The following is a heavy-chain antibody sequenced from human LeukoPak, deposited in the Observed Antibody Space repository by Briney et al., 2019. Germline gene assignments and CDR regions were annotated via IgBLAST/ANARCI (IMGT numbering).Heavy chain of an antibody. D-gene: IGHD2-2*01. CDR1: GYTFTSYG. CDR2: ISAYNGNT. V-gene: IGHV1-18*01. J-gene: IGHJ4*02. Sequence: ASVKVSCKASGYTFTSYGISWVRQAPGQGLEWMGWISAYNGNTNYAQKLQGRVTMTTDTSTSTAYMELRSLRSDDTAVYYCARDGYCSSTSCSLQFDYWGQGTLVTVSS. CDR3: ARDGYCSSTSCSLQFDY.